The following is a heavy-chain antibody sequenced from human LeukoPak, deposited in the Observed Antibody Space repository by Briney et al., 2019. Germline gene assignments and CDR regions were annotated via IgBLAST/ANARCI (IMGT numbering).Heavy chain of an antibody. D-gene: IGHD2-2*01. CDR3: ARDFRYCSSTSCHDAFDI. J-gene: IGHJ3*02. CDR1: GYTFTSYG. CDR2: INPNSGGT. Sequence: GASVKVSCKASGYTFTSYGISWVRQAPGQGLEWMGWINPNSGGTNYAQKFQGRVTMTRDTSISTAYMELSRLRSDDTAVYYCARDFRYCSSTSCHDAFDIWGQGTMVTVSS. V-gene: IGHV1-2*02.